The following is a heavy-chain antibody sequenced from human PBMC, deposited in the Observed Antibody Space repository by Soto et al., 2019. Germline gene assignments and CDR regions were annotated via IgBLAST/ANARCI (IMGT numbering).Heavy chain of an antibody. V-gene: IGHV3-30-3*01. CDR2: ISYDGSKK. J-gene: IGHJ6*02. CDR1: GFMFSSYA. Sequence: QEQLVESGGGVVQPGRSLRLYCVASGFMFSSYAMHWVRQAPGKGLEGVAVISYDGSKKYYTDSVKGRYTISRDDSKNTLYLQMNSLRVEDTAVYYCARAPHGMDVWGQGTTVTVSS. CDR3: ARAPHGMDV.